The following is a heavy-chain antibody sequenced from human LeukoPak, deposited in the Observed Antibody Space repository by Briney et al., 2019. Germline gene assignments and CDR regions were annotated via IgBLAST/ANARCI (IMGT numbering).Heavy chain of an antibody. J-gene: IGHJ4*02. D-gene: IGHD3-10*01. CDR3: AKRGVVIRGILVIGYHQEAYHYDF. V-gene: IGHV3-11*01. CDR1: GFTFSDYY. Sequence: GGSLRLSCAASGFTFSDYYMSWIRQAPGKGLEWVSYISCSGSTIYYADSVKGRFTISRDNAKNSLYLQMNNLRAEDTAVYFCAKRGVVIRGILVIGYHQEAYHYDFWGQGVLVTVSS. CDR2: ISCSGSTI.